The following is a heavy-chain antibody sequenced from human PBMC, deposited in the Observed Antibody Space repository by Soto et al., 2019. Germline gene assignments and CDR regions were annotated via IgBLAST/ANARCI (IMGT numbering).Heavy chain of an antibody. J-gene: IGHJ2*01. CDR2: IYYSGST. Sequence: QLQLQESGPGLVKPSETLSLTCTVSGGSISSNGYYWGFIRQPPGKGLEWIGTIYYSGSTYYNPSLKSRVTISVDTSRCRFSLKLSSVTAADTAVYYCARTAAAAILYFDLWGRDTLVTVSS. CDR3: ARTAAAAILYFDL. V-gene: IGHV4-39*01. D-gene: IGHD6-13*01. CDR1: GGSISSNGYY.